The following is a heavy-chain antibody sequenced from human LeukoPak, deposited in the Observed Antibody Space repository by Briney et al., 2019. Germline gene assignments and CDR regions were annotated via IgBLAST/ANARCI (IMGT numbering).Heavy chain of an antibody. Sequence: GGSLRLTCAASGFIFSSYAMQWVRQAPGRGLEWMAVISSDGNSNFYSNSVRGRFTISRDNSKNTVYLQMNTLKGEDTAVYYCAKDGGAAGTFDYWGQGTLVTVSS. CDR1: GFIFSSYA. V-gene: IGHV3-30*18. D-gene: IGHD6-13*01. J-gene: IGHJ4*02. CDR3: AKDGGAAGTFDY. CDR2: ISSDGNSN.